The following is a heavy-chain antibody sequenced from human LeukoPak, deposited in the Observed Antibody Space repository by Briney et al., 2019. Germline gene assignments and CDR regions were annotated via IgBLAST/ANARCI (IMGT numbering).Heavy chain of an antibody. J-gene: IGHJ4*02. D-gene: IGHD2-2*03. CDR3: ARHSRLDKSSLSWADY. CDR1: GGSISSYY. Sequence: PSETLSLTCTVSGGSISSYYWSWIRQPPGKGLEWIGYIYYSGSTNYNPSLKSRVTISVDTSKNQFSLKLSAATDTDTALYYRARHSRLDKSSLSWADYWGQGTLVTVSS. V-gene: IGHV4-59*08. CDR2: IYYSGST.